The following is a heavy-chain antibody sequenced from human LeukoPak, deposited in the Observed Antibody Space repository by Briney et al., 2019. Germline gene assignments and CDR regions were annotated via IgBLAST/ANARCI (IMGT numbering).Heavy chain of an antibody. CDR2: VYYTGST. Sequence: SETLSLTCTVSGGSVSSDSYYWSWIRQPPGTGLEWIGYVYYTGSTKDNPSLKSRVTISVDTSKNQFSLKLSSVTAADTAVYYCARDQDGKTYLDYWGQGTLVTVSS. J-gene: IGHJ4*02. CDR3: ARDQDGKTYLDY. CDR1: GGSVSSDSYY. D-gene: IGHD1-1*01. V-gene: IGHV4-61*01.